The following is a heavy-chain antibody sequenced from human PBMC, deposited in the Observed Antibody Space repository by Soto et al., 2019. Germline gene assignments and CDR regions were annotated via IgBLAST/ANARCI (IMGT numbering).Heavy chain of an antibody. CDR2: ISGSGGST. V-gene: IGHV3-23*01. CDR3: AKGLVAATTYYYYYYGMDV. Sequence: GGSLRLSCAASGFTFSSYAMSWVRQAPGKGLEWVSAISGSGGSTYYADSVKGRFTISRDNSKNTLYLQMNSLRAEDTAVYYCAKGLVAATTYYYYYYGMDVWGQGTTVTVSS. D-gene: IGHD2-15*01. J-gene: IGHJ6*02. CDR1: GFTFSSYA.